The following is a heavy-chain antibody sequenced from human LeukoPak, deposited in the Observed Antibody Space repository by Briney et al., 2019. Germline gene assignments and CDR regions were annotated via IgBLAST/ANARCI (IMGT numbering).Heavy chain of an antibody. V-gene: IGHV4-34*01. Sequence: SETLSLTCAVYGGSFSGYYWSGIRQPPGKGLEWIGEINHSGKSRVTISVDTSKNQFSLKLSSVTAADTAVYYCARVHSSSWADTPEYFQHWGQGTLVTVSS. J-gene: IGHJ1*01. CDR2: INHSG. D-gene: IGHD6-13*01. CDR3: ARVHSSSWADTPEYFQH. CDR1: GGSFSGYY.